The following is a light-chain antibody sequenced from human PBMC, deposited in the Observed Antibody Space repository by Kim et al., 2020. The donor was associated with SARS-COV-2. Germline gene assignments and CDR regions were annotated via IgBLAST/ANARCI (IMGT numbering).Light chain of an antibody. V-gene: IGKV3-20*01. Sequence: PGERGTLSCRASQRISSSSVAWYQQKPGQAPRLLIYDTSTRATGIPDRFSGSGSGTDFTLTISRLEPEDFAVYFCHQYGSSPPYTFGQGTKLEIK. CDR2: DTS. CDR1: QRISSSS. CDR3: HQYGSSPPYT. J-gene: IGKJ2*01.